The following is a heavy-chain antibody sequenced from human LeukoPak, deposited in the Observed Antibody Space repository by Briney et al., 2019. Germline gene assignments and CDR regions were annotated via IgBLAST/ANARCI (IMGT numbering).Heavy chain of an antibody. CDR2: ISANNGET. Sequence: ASLMVSCKASGYTFTNYGISWVRQAPGQGLEWMAWISANNGETRFAQTLQGRVTMTTDTSTSTAYLELRSLRSDDTAVYYCARVSPSAHQLLSSDYWGQGTQVSVSS. D-gene: IGHD2-2*01. J-gene: IGHJ4*02. CDR1: GYTFTNYG. V-gene: IGHV1-18*04. CDR3: ARVSPSAHQLLSSDY.